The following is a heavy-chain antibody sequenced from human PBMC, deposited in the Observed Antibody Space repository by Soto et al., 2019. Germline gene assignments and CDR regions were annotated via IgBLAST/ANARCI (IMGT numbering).Heavy chain of an antibody. CDR3: AKEKILTLYYYYGMDV. Sequence: GGSLRLSCAASGFTFSGYGMHWVRQAPGKGLEWVAFIWYDGSNKNHADSVKGRFTISRDNSKNTLYLQMNSLRAEDTAVYYCAKEKILTLYYYYGMDVWGQGTTVTVSS. CDR2: IWYDGSNK. CDR1: GFTFSGYG. J-gene: IGHJ6*02. D-gene: IGHD3-9*01. V-gene: IGHV3-30*02.